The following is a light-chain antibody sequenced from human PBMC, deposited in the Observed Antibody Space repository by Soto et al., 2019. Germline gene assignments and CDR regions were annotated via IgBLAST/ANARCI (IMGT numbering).Light chain of an antibody. V-gene: IGKV1-39*01. CDR2: ATS. CDR3: QQTYDLPRT. J-gene: IGKJ1*01. Sequence: DIQMTQSPSSLSASVGDRVTITCRASQDIRNYFNWYQQKPGKAPKLLIYATSTLQSGVPSRFSGSGSGTDFTLTITDLQPEDFASYFCQQTYDLPRTFGQGTKG. CDR1: QDIRNY.